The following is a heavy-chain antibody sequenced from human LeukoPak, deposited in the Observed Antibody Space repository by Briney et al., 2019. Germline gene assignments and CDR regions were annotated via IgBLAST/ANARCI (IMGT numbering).Heavy chain of an antibody. CDR1: GFTFSSYS. Sequence: GGSLRLSCAASGFTFSSYSMNWVRQAPGKGLEWVSSISSSSSYIYYADSVKGRFTISRDNAKNSLYLQMNSLRAEDTAVYYCARKDIVVVPAAIPASMDVWGKGTTVTVSS. CDR2: ISSSSSYI. D-gene: IGHD2-2*01. CDR3: ARKDIVVVPAAIPASMDV. J-gene: IGHJ6*03. V-gene: IGHV3-21*01.